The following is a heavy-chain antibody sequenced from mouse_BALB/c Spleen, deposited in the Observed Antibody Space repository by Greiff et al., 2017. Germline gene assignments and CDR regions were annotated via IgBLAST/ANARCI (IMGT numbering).Heavy chain of an antibody. CDR2: IWAGGST. CDR3: ARDVGTGFAY. D-gene: IGHD4-1*01. J-gene: IGHJ3*01. CDR1: GFSLTSYG. Sequence: VQVVESGPGLVAPSQSLSITCTVSGFSLTSYGVHWVRQPPGKGLEWLGVIWAGGSTNYNSALMSRLSISKDNSKSQVFLKMNSLQTDDTAMYYCARDVGTGFAYWGQGTLVTVSA. V-gene: IGHV2-9*02.